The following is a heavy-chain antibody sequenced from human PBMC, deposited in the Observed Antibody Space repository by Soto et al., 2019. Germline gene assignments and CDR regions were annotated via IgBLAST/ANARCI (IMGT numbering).Heavy chain of an antibody. D-gene: IGHD6-13*01. J-gene: IGHJ4*02. CDR2: ISGSGGST. V-gene: IGHV3-23*01. CDR1: GFTFSSFA. Sequence: GGSLRLSCAASGFTFSSFAMSWVRQAPGKGLDWVSAISGSGGSTYSADSVKGRFTISRDNSKNTLYLQMSSLRAEDTAVYYCARGFSAGKGSARDFWGQGSLVTVYS. CDR3: ARGFSAGKGSARDF.